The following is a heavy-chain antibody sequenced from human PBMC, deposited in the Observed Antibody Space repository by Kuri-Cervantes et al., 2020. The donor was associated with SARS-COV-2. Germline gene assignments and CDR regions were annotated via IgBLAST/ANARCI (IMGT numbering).Heavy chain of an antibody. CDR1: GDSINSQYS. CDR2: VQTSGST. J-gene: IGHJ4*02. V-gene: IGHV4-4*07. D-gene: IGHD1-1*01. CDR3: ARWKITGAAGFDF. Sequence: GSLRLSCTVSGDSINSQYSWNWIRQAAGKGLEWIGRVQTSGSTDYNASLKSRVTMSVDTSENQFSLRLTSVTAADTAIYYCARWKITGAAGFDFWSQGTLVTVSS.